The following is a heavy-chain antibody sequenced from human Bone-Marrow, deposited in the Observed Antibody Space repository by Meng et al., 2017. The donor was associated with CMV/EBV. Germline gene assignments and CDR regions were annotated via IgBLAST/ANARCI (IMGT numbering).Heavy chain of an antibody. CDR3: ARGASSSWYGFLRFVDSGYYYYGMDV. J-gene: IGHJ6*02. V-gene: IGHV1-69*10. CDR2: IIPILGIA. CDR1: GGTFSSYA. Sequence: SVKVSCKASGGTFSSYAISWVRQAPGQGLEWMGGIIPILGIANYAQKFQGRVTITADKSTSTAYMELRSLRSDDTAVYYCARGASSSWYGFLRFVDSGYYYYGMDVWGQGTTVTVPS. D-gene: IGHD6-13*01.